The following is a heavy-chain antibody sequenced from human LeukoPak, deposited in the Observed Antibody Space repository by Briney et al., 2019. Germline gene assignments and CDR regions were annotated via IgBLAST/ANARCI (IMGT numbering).Heavy chain of an antibody. Sequence: GGSLRLSCAASGFTFSSYWMSWVRQAPGKGLEWVANIKQDGSEKYYVDSVKGRFTISRDNAKNSLYLQMNSLRAEDTAVYYCARDTRITMIVVVSDAFDIWGQGALVTVS. CDR2: IKQDGSEK. CDR3: ARDTRITMIVVVSDAFDI. V-gene: IGHV3-7*01. CDR1: GFTFSSYW. J-gene: IGHJ3*02. D-gene: IGHD3-22*01.